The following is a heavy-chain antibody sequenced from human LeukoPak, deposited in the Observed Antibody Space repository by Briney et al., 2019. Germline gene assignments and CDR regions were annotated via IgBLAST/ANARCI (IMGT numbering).Heavy chain of an antibody. CDR2: ISSSGSTI. J-gene: IGHJ4*02. V-gene: IGHV3-48*03. CDR3: ARRRDGYNQYYFDY. Sequence: PGGSLRLSCAASGFTFSSYEMNWVRQAPGKGLEWVSHISSSGSTIYDADSVKGRFTISRDNAKNSLYLQVNSLRAEDTAVYYCARRRDGYNQYYFDYWGQGTLVTVSS. D-gene: IGHD5-24*01. CDR1: GFTFSSYE.